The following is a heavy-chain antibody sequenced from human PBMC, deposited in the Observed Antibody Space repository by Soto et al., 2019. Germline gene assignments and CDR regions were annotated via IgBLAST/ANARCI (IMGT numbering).Heavy chain of an antibody. D-gene: IGHD3-22*01. CDR3: ARGRRGYYDSSGYFY. V-gene: IGHV4-34*01. CDR2: INHSGST. J-gene: IGHJ4*02. Sequence: LSLTCAVYGGSFSGYYWSWIRQPPGKGLEWIGEINHSGSTNYNPSLKSRVTISVDTSKNQFSLKLSSVTAADTAVYYCARGRRGYYDSSGYFYWGQGTLVTVSS. CDR1: GGSFSGYY.